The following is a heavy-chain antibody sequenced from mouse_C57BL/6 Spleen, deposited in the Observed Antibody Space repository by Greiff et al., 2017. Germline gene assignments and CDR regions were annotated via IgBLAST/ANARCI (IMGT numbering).Heavy chain of an antibody. V-gene: IGHV1-80*01. CDR2: ICPGDGDT. CDR1: GYAFSSYW. D-gene: IGHD3-3*01. CDR3: ASWGCRDY. Sequence: QVQLQQSGAELVKPGASVTISCKASGYAFSSYWLNWVQQTPGKGLEWIGQICPGDGDTNYNGKFKGKATLTADKSSRTAYMQLSSLTSEDSAVYYCASWGCRDYWGQGTPLTVSS. J-gene: IGHJ2*01.